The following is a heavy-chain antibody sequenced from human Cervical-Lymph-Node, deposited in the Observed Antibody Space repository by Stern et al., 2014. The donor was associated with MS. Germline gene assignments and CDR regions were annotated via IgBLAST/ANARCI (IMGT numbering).Heavy chain of an antibody. V-gene: IGHV3-21*01. D-gene: IGHD6-13*01. CDR1: GFTFSSYS. Sequence: EVQLVESGGGLVKPGGSLRLSCAASGFTFSSYSMNWVRQAPGKGLEWVSSISRSSSYIYYADSVKGRFTISRDNAKNSLYLQMNSLRAEDTAVYYCARDSSSWYGVDYWGQGTLVTVSS. J-gene: IGHJ4*02. CDR2: ISRSSSYI. CDR3: ARDSSSWYGVDY.